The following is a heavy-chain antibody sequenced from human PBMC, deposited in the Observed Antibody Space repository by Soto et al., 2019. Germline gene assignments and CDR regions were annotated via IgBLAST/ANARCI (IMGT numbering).Heavy chain of an antibody. V-gene: IGHV4-30-2*01. J-gene: IGHJ5*02. CDR1: GGSISSGGYS. D-gene: IGHD3-22*01. CDR3: ARATLTYYYDSSGYKNWFDP. CDR2: IYHSGST. Sequence: SETLSLTCAVSGGSISSGGYSWSWIRQPPGKGLEWIGYIYHSGSTYYNPSLKSRVTISVDRSKNQFSLKLSSVTAADTAVYYCARATLTYYYDSSGYKNWFDPWGQGTLVTVSS.